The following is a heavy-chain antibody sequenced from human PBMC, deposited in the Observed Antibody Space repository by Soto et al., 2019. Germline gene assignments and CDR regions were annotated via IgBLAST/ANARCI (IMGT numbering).Heavy chain of an antibody. CDR3: ARESQTMTTVTYYFDY. CDR1: GFTFKNYG. J-gene: IGHJ4*02. Sequence: PGGSLRLSCAASGFTFKNYGMYWVRQPPGKGLEWVAVIWYDGSNKYYADSVKGRFTISRDNSKNTLYLQMNSLRAEDTAVYYCARESQTMTTVTYYFDYWGQGTLVTVSS. D-gene: IGHD4-17*01. V-gene: IGHV3-33*08. CDR2: IWYDGSNK.